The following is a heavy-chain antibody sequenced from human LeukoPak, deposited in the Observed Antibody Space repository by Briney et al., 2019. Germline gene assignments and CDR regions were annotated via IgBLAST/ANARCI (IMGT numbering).Heavy chain of an antibody. Sequence: SETLSLTCTVSGGSISSYYWSWIRQPPGKGLEWIGYIYYSGSTNYNPSLKSRVTLSVDTSKNKFSLKLSSVTAADTAVYYCARGAMTTTSTFDYWGQGTLVTVSS. CDR3: ARGAMTTTSTFDY. J-gene: IGHJ4*02. V-gene: IGHV4-59*13. D-gene: IGHD5-24*01. CDR2: IYYSGST. CDR1: GGSISSYY.